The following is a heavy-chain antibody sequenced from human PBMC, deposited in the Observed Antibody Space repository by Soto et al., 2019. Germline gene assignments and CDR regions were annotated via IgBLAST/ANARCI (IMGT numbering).Heavy chain of an antibody. CDR2: ISSVGSNV. CDR3: AKDCTGPGSCVDYFDY. V-gene: IGHV3-30*18. D-gene: IGHD3-10*01. J-gene: IGHJ4*02. CDR1: GFTFSSYG. Sequence: QVQLVESGGGVVQPGRSLRLSCAASGFTFSSYGMHWVRQAPGKGLEWVASISSVGSNVYYGDSVKGRFTISRDNSKITLYLQMNSLRAEDTAVYYCAKDCTGPGSCVDYFDYWGQGTLVTVSS.